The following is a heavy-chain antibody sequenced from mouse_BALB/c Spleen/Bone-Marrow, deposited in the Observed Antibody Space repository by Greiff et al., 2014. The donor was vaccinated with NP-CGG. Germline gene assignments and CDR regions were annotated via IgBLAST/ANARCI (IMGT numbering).Heavy chain of an antibody. CDR2: INPYNDGT. D-gene: IGHD2-2*01. Sequence: EVQLQQSGPELAKPGASVKMSCKASGYTFTSYVMHWVKQKPGQGLEWIGYINPYNDGTKYNEKFKGKATLTSDKSSSTAYMELSSLTSEDSAVYYCARGGWLRAMDYWGQGTSVTVSS. CDR3: ARGGWLRAMDY. CDR1: GYTFTSYV. J-gene: IGHJ4*01. V-gene: IGHV1-14*01.